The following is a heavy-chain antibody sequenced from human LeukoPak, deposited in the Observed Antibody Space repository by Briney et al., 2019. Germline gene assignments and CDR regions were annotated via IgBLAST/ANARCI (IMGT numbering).Heavy chain of an antibody. CDR3: ARAGRGSWYGEQPLFDY. J-gene: IGHJ4*02. D-gene: IGHD1/OR15-1a*01. CDR1: GFTVSSNY. V-gene: IGHV3-11*04. CDR2: ISIDGNTI. Sequence: PGGSLRLSCAASGFTVSSNYMSWVRQAPGKGLEWVSYISIDGNTIYYADSVKGRFTISRDNAKNSLYLQMSSLRAEDTAVYYCARAGRGSWYGEQPLFDYWGQGTLVTVSS.